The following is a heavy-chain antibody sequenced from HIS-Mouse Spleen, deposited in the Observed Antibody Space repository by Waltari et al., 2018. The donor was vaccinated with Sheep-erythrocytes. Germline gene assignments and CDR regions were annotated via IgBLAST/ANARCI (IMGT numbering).Heavy chain of an antibody. J-gene: IGHJ2*01. D-gene: IGHD1-1*01. V-gene: IGHV3-30*18. CDR2: ISYDGSNK. CDR3: AKVRTVNYWYFDL. CDR1: GFTFSSYG. Sequence: QVQLVESGGGVVQPGRSLRLSCAASGFTFSSYGLRWVRRATGKGLEWVAVISYDGSNKYYADSVKGRFTISRDNSKNTLYLQMNSLRAEDTAVYYCAKVRTVNYWYFDLWGRGTLVTVSS.